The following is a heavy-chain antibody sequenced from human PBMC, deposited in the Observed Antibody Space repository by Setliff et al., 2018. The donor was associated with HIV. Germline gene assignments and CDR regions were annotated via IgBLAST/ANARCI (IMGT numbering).Heavy chain of an antibody. CDR1: GHTLTKLS. Sequence: ASVKVSCKVSGHTLTKLSMHWVRQAPGKGLEWMGAFYREEGEAFYPQNFQGSLTMTEDTSTDTAYMELSSLRFEDTAVYSCATGSEVVIIHEAFDMWGQGTMVTVSS. D-gene: IGHD3-22*01. V-gene: IGHV1-24*01. CDR3: ATGSEVVIIHEAFDM. J-gene: IGHJ3*02. CDR2: FYREEGEA.